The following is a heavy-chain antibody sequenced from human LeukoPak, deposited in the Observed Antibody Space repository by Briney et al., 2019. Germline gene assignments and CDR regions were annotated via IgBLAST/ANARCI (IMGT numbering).Heavy chain of an antibody. V-gene: IGHV3-7*01. CDR1: RFTFSHYW. CDR3: ARDMGWQQFDR. D-gene: IGHD5-24*01. CDR2: IKTDGGET. Sequence: GGSLRLSCVASRFTFSHYWMTWVRQAPGKGLERVANIKTDGGETYYMESVRGRFTISRDNARNSLYLQMNSLTVEDTAVYYCARDMGWQQFDRWGQGTLVAVSS. J-gene: IGHJ4*02.